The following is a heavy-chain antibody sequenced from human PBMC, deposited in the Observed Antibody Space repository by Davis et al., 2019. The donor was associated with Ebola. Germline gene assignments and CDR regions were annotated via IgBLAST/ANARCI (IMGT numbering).Heavy chain of an antibody. J-gene: IGHJ6*03. D-gene: IGHD6-13*01. Sequence: PGGSLRLSCAASGFTFNYYAMHWVRQAPGKGLEWVALISHDGRDKYTADSVKGRLTISRDNSKSTLYLQMSSLRPEDTAVYYCVRDHSRTWYYIDVWGNGTTVAVSS. V-gene: IGHV3-30*14. CDR3: VRDHSRTWYYIDV. CDR2: ISHDGRDK. CDR1: GFTFNYYA.